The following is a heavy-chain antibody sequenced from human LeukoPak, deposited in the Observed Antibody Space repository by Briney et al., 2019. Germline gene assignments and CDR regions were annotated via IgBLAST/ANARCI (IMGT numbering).Heavy chain of an antibody. CDR1: GFTFSSYE. V-gene: IGHV3-48*03. CDR2: ISSSGSTI. J-gene: IGHJ4*02. D-gene: IGHD1-26*01. Sequence: GGSLRLSCAASGFTFSSYEMNWVRQAPGKGLEWVSYISSSGSTIYYADSVKGRFTISRDNAKNSLFLQMDSLRAEDTAVYYCARGGSYYGSDFDYWGQGTLVTVSS. CDR3: ARGGSYYGSDFDY.